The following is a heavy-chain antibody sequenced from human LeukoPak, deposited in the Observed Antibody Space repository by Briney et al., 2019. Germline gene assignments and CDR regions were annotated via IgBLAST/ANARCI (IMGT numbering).Heavy chain of an antibody. J-gene: IGHJ4*02. V-gene: IGHV3-7*01. CDR1: GYSFSTNM. CDR2: ILPAGKES. Sequence: GGSLRLSRVVSGYSFSTNMMTWVRQAPGKGLEWVATILPAGKESYRVDSVKGRFVISRDNAKNSLFLQMNSLRGDDTAVYYCMSAHGYWGQGTLVTVSS. CDR3: MSAHGY.